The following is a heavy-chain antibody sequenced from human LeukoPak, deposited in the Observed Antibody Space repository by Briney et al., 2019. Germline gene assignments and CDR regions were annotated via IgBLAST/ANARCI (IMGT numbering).Heavy chain of an antibody. V-gene: IGHV6-1*01. Sequence: SQTLSLTCAISGDSVSSNSAAWNWIRQSPSRGLEWLGRTYYRSKLYNDYAVSVKSRITINPYTSKNQFSLQLNSVTPEDTAVYYCARASDSSGYWAPDYWGQGTLVTVSS. CDR2: TYYRSKLYN. CDR1: GDSVSSNSAA. J-gene: IGHJ4*02. CDR3: ARASDSSGYWAPDY. D-gene: IGHD3-22*01.